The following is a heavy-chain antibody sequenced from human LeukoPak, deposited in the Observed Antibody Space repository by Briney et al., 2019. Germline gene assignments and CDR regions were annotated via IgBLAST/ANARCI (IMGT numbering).Heavy chain of an antibody. CDR1: GFIFSSYW. CDR2: ISGSGGST. CDR3: AKELHIVVVVAATDY. D-gene: IGHD2-15*01. V-gene: IGHV3-23*01. J-gene: IGHJ4*02. Sequence: GGSLRLSCAASGFIFSSYWMTWVRQAPGKGLEWVSAISGSGGSTYYADSVKGRFTISRDNSKNTLYLQMNSLRAEDTAVYYCAKELHIVVVVAATDYWGQGTLVTVSS.